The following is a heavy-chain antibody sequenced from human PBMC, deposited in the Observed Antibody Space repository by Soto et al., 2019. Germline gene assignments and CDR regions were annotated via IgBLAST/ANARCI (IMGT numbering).Heavy chain of an antibody. V-gene: IGHV4-59*12. D-gene: IGHD4-17*01. CDR2: IYYSAGT. CDR3: ARASTTVTTLDY. Sequence: SETLSLTCPVSGASISFYYSSWIRQPPGKGLEWIGYIYYSAGTNYSPSLKSRVTISVDRSKNQFSLKLSSVTAAYTAVYYCARASTTVTTLDYWGQGTLVTVS. J-gene: IGHJ4*02. CDR1: GASISFYY.